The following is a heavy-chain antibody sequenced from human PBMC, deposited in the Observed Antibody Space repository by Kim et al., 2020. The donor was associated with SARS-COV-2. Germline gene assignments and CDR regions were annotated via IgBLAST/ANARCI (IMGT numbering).Heavy chain of an antibody. CDR2: INPITGGT. J-gene: IGHJ5*02. CDR3: ARDFNCGIAPDRLWFDP. Sequence: ASVKVSCQASGYTFTGYYIHWVRQAPGQGLQWLGRINPITGGTDYAQKFQGRVIMTRDTSISTAYMELSRLTSGDTAIYYCARDFNCGIAPDRLWFDPWG. D-gene: IGHD7-27*01. V-gene: IGHV1-2*06. CDR1: GYTFTGYY.